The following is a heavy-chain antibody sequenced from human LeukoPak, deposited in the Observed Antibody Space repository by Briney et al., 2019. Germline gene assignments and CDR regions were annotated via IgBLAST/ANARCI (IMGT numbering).Heavy chain of an antibody. CDR3: ARPRHDYVWGSYRYYFDY. CDR1: GGSISSSSFY. D-gene: IGHD3-16*02. J-gene: IGHJ4*02. CDR2: ISYSGTT. V-gene: IGHV4-39*01. Sequence: SETLSLTCSVSGGSISSSSFYWGWIRQPPGKGLEWIGSISYSGTTYYKPSLKSRVTISVDTSKNQFSLKLSSVTAADTAVYYCARPRHDYVWGSYRYYFDYWGQGTLVTVSS.